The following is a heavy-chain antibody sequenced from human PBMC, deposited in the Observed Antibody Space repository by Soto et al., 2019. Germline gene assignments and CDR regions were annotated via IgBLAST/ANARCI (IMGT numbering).Heavy chain of an antibody. CDR2: ISAYNGNT. J-gene: IGHJ6*03. V-gene: IGHV1-18*01. Sequence: VSVKVSCKASGYTFTSYGISWVRQAPGQGLEWMGWISAYNGNTNYAQKLQGRVTMTTDTSTSTAYMELRSLRSDDTAVYYCAGGASGGRRYYYYYMDVWGKGTTVTVSS. CDR3: AGGASGGRRYYYYYMDV. D-gene: IGHD2-15*01. CDR1: GYTFTSYG.